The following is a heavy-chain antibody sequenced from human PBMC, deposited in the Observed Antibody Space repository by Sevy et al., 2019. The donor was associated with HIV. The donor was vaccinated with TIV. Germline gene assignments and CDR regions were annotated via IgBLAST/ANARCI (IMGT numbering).Heavy chain of an antibody. CDR2: ISSNGGST. CDR3: AGDLLPHDYASGDAFDF. CDR1: GFTFSSYA. V-gene: IGHV3-64*01. D-gene: IGHD4-17*01. Sequence: GGSLKISCAASGFTFSSYAMHWVRQAPGKGLEYVSAISSNGGSTYYGNSVKGSFTISRDNSKNTLYLQMGRLRAEDMAVYYCAGDLLPHDYASGDAFDFWGQGTMVTVSS. J-gene: IGHJ3*01.